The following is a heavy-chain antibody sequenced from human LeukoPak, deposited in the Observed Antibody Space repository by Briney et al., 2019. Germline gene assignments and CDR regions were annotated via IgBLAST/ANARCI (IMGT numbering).Heavy chain of an antibody. D-gene: IGHD1-14*01. CDR2: IYYSGST. CDR3: TSGTLSYYYMDV. J-gene: IGHJ6*03. Sequence: SETLSLTCAVYGGSFSSYYWSWIRQPPGKGLEWIGYIYYSGSTNYNPSLKSRVTISVDTSKNQFSLKLSSVTAADTAVYYCTSGTLSYYYMDVWGKGTTVTISS. V-gene: IGHV4-59*01. CDR1: GGSFSSYY.